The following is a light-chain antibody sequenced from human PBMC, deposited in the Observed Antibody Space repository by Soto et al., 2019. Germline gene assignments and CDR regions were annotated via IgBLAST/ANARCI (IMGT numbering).Light chain of an antibody. CDR3: QRFLSYPIT. V-gene: IGKV1-13*02. CDR1: QDIRRA. CDR2: DAS. Sequence: IQLTQSPASLSASVGERVTITCRASQDIRRALAWYQQGPGEGPQLLIYDASPLESGVPSRFSGSSSGTHFTLTISNLQPEDFATYYCQRFLSYPITFGQGTRLEI. J-gene: IGKJ5*01.